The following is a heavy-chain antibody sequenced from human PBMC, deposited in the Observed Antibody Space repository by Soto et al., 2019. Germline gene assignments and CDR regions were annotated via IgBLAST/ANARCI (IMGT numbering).Heavy chain of an antibody. D-gene: IGHD6-6*01. J-gene: IGHJ4*02. V-gene: IGHV3-23*01. CDR1: GFTFNSYA. CDR3: AKDRTIASRNFDS. CDR2: ISGSGGST. Sequence: GGSLRLSCAASGFTFNSYAMNWVRQAPGKGLEWVSGISGSGGSTNYADSVKGRFTISRDNSMNTLYLQMNSLRAEDTAVYYCAKDRTIASRNFDSWGQGALVTVSS.